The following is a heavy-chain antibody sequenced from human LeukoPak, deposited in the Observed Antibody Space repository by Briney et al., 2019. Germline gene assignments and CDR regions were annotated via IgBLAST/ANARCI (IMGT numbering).Heavy chain of an antibody. J-gene: IGHJ4*02. CDR3: ARDSSQGFDSVGHDY. Sequence: GGSLRLSCAASGFTFSSYSMNWVRQAPGKGLEWVSYISSSSSTIYYADSVKGRFTISRDNAKNSLYLQMNSLRAEDTAVYYCARDSSQGFDSVGHDYWGQGTLVTVSS. D-gene: IGHD3-9*01. V-gene: IGHV3-48*04. CDR2: ISSSSSTI. CDR1: GFTFSSYS.